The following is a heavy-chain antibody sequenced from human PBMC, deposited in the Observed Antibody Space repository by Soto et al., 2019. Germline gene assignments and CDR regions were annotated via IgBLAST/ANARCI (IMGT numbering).Heavy chain of an antibody. CDR1: GSSISSSSYY. V-gene: IGHV4-39*07. CDR3: ARYNWGAMGAFDI. J-gene: IGHJ3*02. Sequence: SQTQSLTCTFSGSSISSSSYYWGCIRQPPGKGLEWIGSIYYSGSTNYNPSLKSRVTISVDTSKNQFSLKLSSVTAADTAVYYCARYNWGAMGAFDIWGQGTMVTVSS. D-gene: IGHD1-1*01. CDR2: IYYSGST.